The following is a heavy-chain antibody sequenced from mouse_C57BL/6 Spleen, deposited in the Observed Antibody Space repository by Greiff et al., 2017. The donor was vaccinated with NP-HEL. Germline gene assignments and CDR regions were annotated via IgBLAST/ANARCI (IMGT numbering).Heavy chain of an antibody. D-gene: IGHD1-1*01. Sequence: QVQLKQSGPELVKPGASVKISCKASGYAFSSSWMNWVKQRPGKGLEWIGRIYPGDGDTNYNGKFKGKATLTADKSSSTAYMQLSSLTSEDSAVYFCARDYYGSSYEAYWGQGTLVTVSA. J-gene: IGHJ3*01. CDR2: IYPGDGDT. CDR1: GYAFSSSW. CDR3: ARDYYGSSYEAY. V-gene: IGHV1-82*01.